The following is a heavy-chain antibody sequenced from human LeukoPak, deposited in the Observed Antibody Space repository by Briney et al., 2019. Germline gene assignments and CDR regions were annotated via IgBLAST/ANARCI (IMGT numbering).Heavy chain of an antibody. CDR1: GGSVSSGGYY. D-gene: IGHD1-26*01. J-gene: IGHJ6*03. V-gene: IGHV4-31*03. CDR2: IYYSGST. Sequence: SETLSLTCTVSGGSVSSGGYYWSWIRQHPGKGLEWMGYIYYSGSTYYNPSLKSRLTISLDTSTNQFSLKMGSVTAADTAVYYCATTAYYFYVDVWGKGTTITVSS. CDR3: ATTAYYFYVDV.